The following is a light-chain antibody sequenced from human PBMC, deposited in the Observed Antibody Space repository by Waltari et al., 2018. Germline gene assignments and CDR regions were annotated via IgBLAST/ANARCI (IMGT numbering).Light chain of an antibody. V-gene: IGKV1-5*03. J-gene: IGKJ1*01. CDR3: QQYATYPRT. Sequence: DNQMSQSPSTLSASVGDRVTITCRASRSFSTGLAWYQQKPGKAPKLLIYGASTLEIGVPSRFSGSGSGKDFSLTISSLQPDDFATYYCQQYATYPRTFGQGTNVEVK. CDR1: RSFSTG. CDR2: GAS.